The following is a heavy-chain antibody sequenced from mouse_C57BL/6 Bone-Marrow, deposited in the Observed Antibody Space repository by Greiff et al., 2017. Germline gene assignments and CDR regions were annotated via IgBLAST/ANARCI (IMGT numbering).Heavy chain of an antibody. J-gene: IGHJ2*01. CDR1: GFTFSSYA. D-gene: IGHD1-1*01. V-gene: IGHV5-4*01. CDR2: ISDGGSYT. CDR3: AREGYYGEDY. Sequence: DVKLVVSGGGLVKPGGSLKLSCAASGFTFSSYAMSWVRLTPETRLEWVATISDGGSYTYYPDNVKGRFTISRDKAKNNLYLQMSHLKSEDTAMYYCAREGYYGEDYWGQGTTLTDYS.